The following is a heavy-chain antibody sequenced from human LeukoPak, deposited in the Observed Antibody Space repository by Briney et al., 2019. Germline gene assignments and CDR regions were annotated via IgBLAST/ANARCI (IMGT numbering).Heavy chain of an antibody. D-gene: IGHD6-19*01. CDR1: GYTFTSYD. CDR2: MNPNRGNT. J-gene: IGHJ6*03. Sequence: ASVKVSCKASGYTFTSYDNNWVRQATGQGLEWMGWMNPNRGNTGYAQKFQGRVTMTRNTSISTAYMELSSLRSGDTAVDYYSTSLTPSGWYRSLTPYYYYSMDVWGKGTTVTVSS. CDR3: STSLTPSGWYRSLTPYYYYSMDV. V-gene: IGHV1-8*01.